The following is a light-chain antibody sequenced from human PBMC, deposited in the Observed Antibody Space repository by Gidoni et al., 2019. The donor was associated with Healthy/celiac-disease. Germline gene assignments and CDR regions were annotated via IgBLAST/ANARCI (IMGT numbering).Light chain of an antibody. V-gene: IGKV1-33*01. CDR3: QQYDNLPLT. J-gene: IGKJ4*01. CDR1: QDISNY. CDR2: AAS. Sequence: QMTQYPSSLSASVGDRVTITCQASQDISNYLNWYQQKPGKAPKLLIYAASNLETGVPSRFSGSGSGTDFTFTISSLQPEDIATYYCQQYDNLPLTFGGGTKVEIK.